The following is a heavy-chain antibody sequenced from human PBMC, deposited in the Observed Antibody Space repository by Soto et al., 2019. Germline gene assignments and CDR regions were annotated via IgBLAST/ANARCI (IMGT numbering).Heavy chain of an antibody. CDR2: ISGSGGST. CDR1: GFTFSSYA. Sequence: GRSLRLSCAASGFTFSSYAMSWVRQAPGKGLEWVSAISGSGGSTYYADSVKGRFTISRDNSKNTLYLQMNSLRAEDTAVYYCTKDHSIFGLSRRHGPVGPWGQGTLVTVSS. J-gene: IGHJ5*02. D-gene: IGHD3-3*01. CDR3: TKDHSIFGLSRRHGPVGP. V-gene: IGHV3-23*01.